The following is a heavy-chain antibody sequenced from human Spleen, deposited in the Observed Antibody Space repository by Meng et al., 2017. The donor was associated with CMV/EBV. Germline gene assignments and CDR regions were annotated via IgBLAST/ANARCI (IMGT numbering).Heavy chain of an antibody. V-gene: IGHV1-69*04. J-gene: IGHJ4*02. CDR1: GYTFTNYD. D-gene: IGHD3-10*01. Sequence: SVKVSCKASGYTFTNYDISWVRQAPGQGLEWMGRIIPLFDIVNYAQKLQGRITITADKSTSTAYMELSSLRSEDTAVYYCAKEGGREFGELWGQGTLVTVSS. CDR3: AKEGGREFGEL. CDR2: IIPLFDIV.